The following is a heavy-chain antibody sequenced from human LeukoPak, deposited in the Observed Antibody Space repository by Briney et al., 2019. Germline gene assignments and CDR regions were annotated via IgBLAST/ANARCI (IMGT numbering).Heavy chain of an antibody. Sequence: GGSLRLSCAASGFTFSSYSMNWVRQAPGKGLEWVSYISSSSSTIYYADSVKGRFTISRDNAKNSLYLQMNSLRAEDTAVYYCARDPELAEWESDAFDIWGQGTMVTVSS. D-gene: IGHD1-26*01. CDR1: GFTFSSYS. V-gene: IGHV3-48*01. CDR2: ISSSSSTI. CDR3: ARDPELAEWESDAFDI. J-gene: IGHJ3*02.